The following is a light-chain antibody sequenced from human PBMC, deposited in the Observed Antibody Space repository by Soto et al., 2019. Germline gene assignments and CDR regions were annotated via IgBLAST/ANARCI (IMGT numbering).Light chain of an antibody. CDR1: SSDVGGYNS. V-gene: IGLV2-14*03. CDR2: DVG. J-gene: IGLJ6*01. CDR3: SSFTSIMNNV. Sequence: QSVLTQPASVSGSPGESITISCTGTSSDVGGYNSVSWYQHHPGKAPNLILYDVGDRPSGVSYRFSGSKSGNTASLTSSGLQAADEADYFCSSFTSIMNNVFGSGTKVTVL.